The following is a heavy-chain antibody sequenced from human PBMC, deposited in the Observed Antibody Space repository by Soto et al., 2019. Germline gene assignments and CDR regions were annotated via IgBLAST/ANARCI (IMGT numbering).Heavy chain of an antibody. CDR1: GFTFSSYS. D-gene: IGHD6-19*01. Sequence: GSLRFSCAASGFTFSSYSMNWVRQAPGKGLEWVSSISSSSSYIYYADSVKGRFTISRDNAKNSLYLQMNSLRAEDTAVYYCARDRSSGWYRPDWFDPWGQGTLVTVSS. J-gene: IGHJ5*02. CDR2: ISSSSSYI. CDR3: ARDRSSGWYRPDWFDP. V-gene: IGHV3-21*01.